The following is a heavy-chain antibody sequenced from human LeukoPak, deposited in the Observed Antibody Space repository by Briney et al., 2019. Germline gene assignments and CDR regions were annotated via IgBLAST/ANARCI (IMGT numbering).Heavy chain of an antibody. Sequence: GGSLRLSCAASGFTFSSYAMSWVRQAPGKRLEWVSSISGSGGSTYYADSVKGRFTISRDNSKNTLYLQMNSLRADETAVYYCASRPGADIGPLDYWGQGTLVTVSS. CDR1: GFTFSSYA. V-gene: IGHV3-23*01. D-gene: IGHD2-2*01. CDR3: ASRPGADIGPLDY. CDR2: ISGSGGST. J-gene: IGHJ4*02.